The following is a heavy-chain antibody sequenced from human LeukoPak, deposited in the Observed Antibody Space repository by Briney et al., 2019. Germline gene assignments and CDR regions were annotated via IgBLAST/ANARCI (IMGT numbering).Heavy chain of an antibody. Sequence: PGGSLRLSCAASGFTFPTYAMAWVRQAPGKGLEWVSSISGGAAGTYYAPSVKGRFTVSRDNDKNALYLQMDGLTAADTALYYCARVRGVGTHIWLLPWNLWGQGTLVCVSS. CDR2: ISGGAAGT. D-gene: IGHD2-21*02. V-gene: IGHV3-23*01. CDR1: GFTFPTYA. J-gene: IGHJ5*02. CDR3: ARVRGVGTHIWLLPWNL.